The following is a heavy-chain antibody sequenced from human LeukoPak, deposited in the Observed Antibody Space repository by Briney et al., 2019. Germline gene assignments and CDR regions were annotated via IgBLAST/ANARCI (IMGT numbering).Heavy chain of an antibody. V-gene: IGHV3-11*06. CDR2: ISSSSSYT. J-gene: IGHJ4*02. Sequence: NSGGSLRLSCAASGFTFSDYYMSWIRQAPGKGLEWVSYISSSSSYTNYADSVKGRFTISRDNAKNSLYLQMNSLRAEDTAVYYYTRGEATKPIDYWGQGTLVTVSS. CDR3: TRGEATKPIDY. D-gene: IGHD5-12*01. CDR1: GFTFSDYY.